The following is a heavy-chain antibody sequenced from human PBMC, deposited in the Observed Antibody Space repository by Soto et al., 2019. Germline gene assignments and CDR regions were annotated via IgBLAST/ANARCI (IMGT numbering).Heavy chain of an antibody. D-gene: IGHD3-3*01. Sequence: QVQLQQWGAGLLKPSETLSLTCAVYGWSVSGYYWSWIRQPPGKGLDWLGENNHSGSTNYNPSLKSRGTISVDTSKIQLSLKLSSVTAADTAVYYCARSRRRSIFGVVIESRDYWGQGPLVTVSS. V-gene: IGHV4-34*01. CDR1: GWSVSGYY. CDR2: NNHSGST. CDR3: ARSRRRSIFGVVIESRDY. J-gene: IGHJ4*02.